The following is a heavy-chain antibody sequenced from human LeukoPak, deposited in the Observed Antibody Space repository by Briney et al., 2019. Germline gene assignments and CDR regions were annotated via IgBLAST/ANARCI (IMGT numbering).Heavy chain of an antibody. J-gene: IGHJ4*02. CDR3: AKDLSYGFDY. CDR2: ISATDCRP. D-gene: IGHD5-18*01. CDR1: GFTFSIYA. V-gene: IGHV3-23*01. Sequence: GGSLRLSCAASGFTFSIYAMSWVRQAPGKGLEWVSAISATDCRPYYADSVKGRFTISRDNSKSTLYLQLNGLRGEDTAIYYCAKDLSYGFDYWGQGTLVTVSS.